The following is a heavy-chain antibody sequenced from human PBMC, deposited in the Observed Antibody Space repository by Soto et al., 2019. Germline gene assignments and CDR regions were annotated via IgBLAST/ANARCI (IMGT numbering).Heavy chain of an antibody. Sequence: SETLSLTCTVSGGSIGSYYWSWVRQPPGKGLEWIGYIYYSGSTNYNPSLKSRVTISVDRSKNQFSLKLTSVTAADTAVYYCARHGTTVTTVDYWGQGTLVTVSS. D-gene: IGHD4-17*01. V-gene: IGHV4-59*08. CDR1: GGSIGSYY. CDR3: ARHGTTVTTVDY. J-gene: IGHJ4*02. CDR2: IYYSGST.